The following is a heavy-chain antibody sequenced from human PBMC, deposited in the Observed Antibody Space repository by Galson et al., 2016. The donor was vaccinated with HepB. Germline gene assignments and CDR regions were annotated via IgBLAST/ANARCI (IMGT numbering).Heavy chain of an antibody. Sequence: ETLSLTCAVYGGSFSGYYFIWIRQPPGKGLEWIGEINQSGNNNYNPSLESRVTISSDTSKNQFSRNVGSFTAADTAVYYCATGFSVGLSPRFDSWGPGTLVTVSS. CDR2: INQSGNN. D-gene: IGHD5/OR15-5a*01. CDR1: GGSFSGYY. V-gene: IGHV4-34*01. CDR3: ATGFSVGLSPRFDS. J-gene: IGHJ4*02.